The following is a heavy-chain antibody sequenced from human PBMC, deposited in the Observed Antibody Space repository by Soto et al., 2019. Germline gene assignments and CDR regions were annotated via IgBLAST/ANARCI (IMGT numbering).Heavy chain of an antibody. J-gene: IGHJ4*02. CDR1: GGSISSYY. V-gene: IGHV4-59*01. D-gene: IGHD5-18*01. Sequence: SETLSLTCTVSGGSISSYYWSWIRQPPGKGLEWIGYIYYSGSTNYNPSLKSRVTISVDTSKNQFSLKLSSVTAADTAVYYCARGRGDTAMAWYYWGQGTLVT. CDR3: ARGRGDTAMAWYY. CDR2: IYYSGST.